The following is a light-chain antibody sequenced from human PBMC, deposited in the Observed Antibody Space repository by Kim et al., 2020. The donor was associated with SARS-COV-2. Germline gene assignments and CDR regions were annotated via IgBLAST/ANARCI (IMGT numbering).Light chain of an antibody. CDR1: SLRSYY. CDR3: NSRDSSGDHV. J-gene: IGLJ1*01. V-gene: IGLV3-19*01. CDR2: GRN. Sequence: SSELTQDPAVSVALGQTVKITCQGDSLRSYYASWYQQKAGQAPVIVIYGRNNRPSGIADRFSGSTSGNTASLTITGAQAEDEADYYCNSRDSSGDHVFGSGTKVTVL.